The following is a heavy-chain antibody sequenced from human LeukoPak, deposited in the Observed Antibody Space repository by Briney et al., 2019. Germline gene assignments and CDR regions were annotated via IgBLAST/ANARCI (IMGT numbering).Heavy chain of an antibody. J-gene: IGHJ4*02. CDR1: GFTFSSYG. Sequence: GGSLRLSCAASGFTFSSYGMHWVRQAPGKGLEGVAVISYDGNNKYYADSVKGRFTISRDNSKNTLYLQMNSLRAEDTAVYYCAKDTTVVRGWFDYWGQGTLVAVSS. CDR2: ISYDGNNK. CDR3: AKDTTVVRGWFDY. V-gene: IGHV3-30*18. D-gene: IGHD4-23*01.